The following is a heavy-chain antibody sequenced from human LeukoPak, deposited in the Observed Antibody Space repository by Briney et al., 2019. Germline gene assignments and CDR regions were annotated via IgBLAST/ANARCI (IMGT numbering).Heavy chain of an antibody. CDR2: ISPRGGTA. CDR3: ARLRSVIAVAGTHDAFDV. D-gene: IGHD6-19*01. J-gene: IGHJ3*01. V-gene: IGHV1-46*02. Sequence: ASVKVSCKTSGYNFNTYYVHWVRQAPGQGLEWMGMISPRGGTASHAEKFQGRVTMTRGTSTSTVYMDLSSLTSEDTAVYYCARLRSVIAVAGTHDAFDVWGQGTMVTVSS. CDR1: GYNFNTYY.